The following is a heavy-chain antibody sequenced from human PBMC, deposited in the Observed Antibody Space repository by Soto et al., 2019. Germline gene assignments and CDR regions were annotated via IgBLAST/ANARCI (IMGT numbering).Heavy chain of an antibody. D-gene: IGHD2-2*01. CDR3: ARPLGYCSSTSCYGLNWFDP. Sequence: PSETLSLTCAVYGGSFSGYYWSWIRQPPGKGLEWIGEINHSGSTNYNPSLKSRVTISVDTSKNQFSLKLSSVTAADTAVYYCARPLGYCSSTSCYGLNWFDPWGQGTLVTVSS. J-gene: IGHJ5*02. CDR2: INHSGST. CDR1: GGSFSGYY. V-gene: IGHV4-34*01.